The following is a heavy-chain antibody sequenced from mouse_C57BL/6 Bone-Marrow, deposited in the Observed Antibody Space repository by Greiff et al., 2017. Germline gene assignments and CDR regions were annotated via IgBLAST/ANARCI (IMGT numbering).Heavy chain of an antibody. CDR1: GYSITSGYY. V-gene: IGHV3-6*01. Sequence: EVQLQQSGPGLVKPSQSLSLTCSVTGYSITSGYYWNWIRQFPGNKLEWMGYISYDGSNNYNPSLKNRISITRDTSKNQFFLKLNSVTTEDTATYYCARGGDWGQGTTLTVSS. CDR3: ARGGD. J-gene: IGHJ2*01. CDR2: ISYDGSN.